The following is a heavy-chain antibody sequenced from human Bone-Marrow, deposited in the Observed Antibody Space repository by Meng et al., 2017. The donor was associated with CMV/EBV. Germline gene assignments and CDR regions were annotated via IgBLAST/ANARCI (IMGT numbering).Heavy chain of an antibody. J-gene: IGHJ4*02. CDR2: ISAYNGNT. CDR1: FTSYG. V-gene: IGHV1-18*01. Sequence: FTSYGISWVQQAPGQGLEWMGWISAYNGNTNYAQKLQGRVTMTTDTSTSTAYMELRSLRSDDTAVYYCARDRVSQHKYYYDSSGYFDYWGQGTLVTVSS. CDR3: ARDRVSQHKYYYDSSGYFDY. D-gene: IGHD3-22*01.